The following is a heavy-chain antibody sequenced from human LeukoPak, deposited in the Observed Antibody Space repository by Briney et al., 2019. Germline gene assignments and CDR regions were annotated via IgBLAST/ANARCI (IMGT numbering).Heavy chain of an antibody. V-gene: IGHV3-30-3*01. D-gene: IGHD2-15*01. CDR2: ISYDGSNK. CDR3: AKDLLVVAAYYFDY. J-gene: IGHJ4*02. CDR1: GFTFSSYA. Sequence: GGSLRLSCAASGFTFSSYAMHWVRQAPGKGREWVAVISYDGSNKYYADSVKGRFTISRDNSKNTLYLQMNSLRAEDTAVYYCAKDLLVVAAYYFDYWGQGTLVTVSS.